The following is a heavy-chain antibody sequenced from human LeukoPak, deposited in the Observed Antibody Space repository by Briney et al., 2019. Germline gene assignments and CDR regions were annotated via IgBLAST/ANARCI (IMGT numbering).Heavy chain of an antibody. CDR2: IIPVSGST. D-gene: IGHD5-18*01. CDR1: GIFGSYV. CDR3: AKEGNTALVTGYFDL. J-gene: IGHJ2*01. V-gene: IGHV1-69*01. Sequence: SVKVSCKASGIFGSYVISWVRRAPGQGLEWMGGIIPVSGSTHYAQKFQGRLTITADESTSTVYMEMSSLRSEDTAMYYCAKEGNTALVTGYFDLWGRGTLVTVSA.